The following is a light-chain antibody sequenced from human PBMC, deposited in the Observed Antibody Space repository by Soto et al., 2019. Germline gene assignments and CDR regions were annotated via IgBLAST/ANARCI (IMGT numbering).Light chain of an antibody. Sequence: QSVLTQPASVSGSPGQSITISCTGTSGDIGTYNLVSWYQQHPGRAPKLIIFEGNKRPSGVSNRFSGSKSGNTASLAISGRQAEDEADYHCCSYAGRSTVICGGGTKVTV. J-gene: IGLJ2*01. CDR3: CSYAGRSTVI. V-gene: IGLV2-23*01. CDR1: SGDIGTYNL. CDR2: EGN.